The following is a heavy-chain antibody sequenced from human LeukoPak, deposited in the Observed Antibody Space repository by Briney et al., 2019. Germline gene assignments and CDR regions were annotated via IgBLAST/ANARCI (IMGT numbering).Heavy chain of an antibody. Sequence: ASVRVSCKASGYTFTSFDINWVRQATGQGPEWMGWMNPSSGDTGYAQKFQGRVTMTEDTSTDTAYMELSSLRSEDTAVYYCATDRYYYDSSGYSNYWGQGALVTVSS. CDR1: GYTFTSFD. D-gene: IGHD3-22*01. V-gene: IGHV1-8*02. J-gene: IGHJ4*02. CDR3: ATDRYYYDSSGYSNY. CDR2: MNPSSGDT.